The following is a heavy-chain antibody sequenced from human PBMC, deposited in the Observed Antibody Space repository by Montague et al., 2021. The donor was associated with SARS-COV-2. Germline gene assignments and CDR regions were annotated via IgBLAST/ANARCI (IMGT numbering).Heavy chain of an antibody. CDR2: VLYNNGT. CDR3: VRHPHDEGLNGPPDF. CDR1: GVSITNYY. D-gene: IGHD3-9*01. J-gene: IGHJ4*02. V-gene: IGHV4-59*08. Sequence: SETLSLTCTVSGVSITNYYWCWIRQPPGKGLEWVGDVLYNNGTNSNPSPKSRVAITVDTYTNQYSLRLTSVTAADTAFYYCVRHPHDEGLNGPPDFWGQGTLVTVSS.